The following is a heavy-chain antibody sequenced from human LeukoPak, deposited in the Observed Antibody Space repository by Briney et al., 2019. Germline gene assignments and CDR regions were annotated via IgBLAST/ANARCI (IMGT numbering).Heavy chain of an antibody. J-gene: IGHJ3*02. CDR3: AKIVDSSGYYYSAFDI. V-gene: IGHV3-23*01. CDR1: GFIVSSKY. Sequence: PGGSLRLSCAASGFIVSSKYMSWVRQAPGKGLEWVSAISGSGGSTYYADSVKGRFTISRDNSKNTLYLQMNSLRAEDTAVYYCAKIVDSSGYYYSAFDIWGQGTMVTVSS. D-gene: IGHD3-22*01. CDR2: ISGSGGST.